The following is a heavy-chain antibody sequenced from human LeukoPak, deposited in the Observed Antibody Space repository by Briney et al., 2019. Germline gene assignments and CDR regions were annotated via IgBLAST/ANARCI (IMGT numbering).Heavy chain of an antibody. Sequence: SETLSLTCTVSGASISSSNWWTWVRQPPGEALEWIGEIYHAGSTKYNPSLKSRLTISVDKSNNSFSLSLTSVTAADTAFYYCARSVAVTGQFDFWGQGTLVTVPS. CDR3: ARSVAVTGQFDF. D-gene: IGHD6-19*01. V-gene: IGHV4-4*02. CDR1: GASISSSNW. CDR2: IYHAGST. J-gene: IGHJ4*02.